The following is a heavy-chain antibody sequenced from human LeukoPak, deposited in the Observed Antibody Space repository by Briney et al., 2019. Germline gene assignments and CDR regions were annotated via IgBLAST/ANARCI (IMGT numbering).Heavy chain of an antibody. V-gene: IGHV4-59*12. Sequence: PSETLSLTCTVSGGSISSYYWSWIRQPQGKGLERIGYIYYSGSTYYNPYHTSRVTISVDTSKNQFSLKLSSVTAADTAVYYCARDYGLGSSVGAFDIWGQGTMVTVSS. CDR1: GGSISSYY. J-gene: IGHJ3*02. D-gene: IGHD3-10*01. CDR3: ARDYGLGSSVGAFDI. CDR2: IYYSGST.